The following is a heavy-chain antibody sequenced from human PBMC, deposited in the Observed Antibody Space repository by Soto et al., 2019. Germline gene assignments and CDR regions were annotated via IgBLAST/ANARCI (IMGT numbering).Heavy chain of an antibody. Sequence: QVQLVQSGAEVKKPGSSVKVSCKASGGTFSSYAISWVRQAPGQGLEWMGGIIPIFGTANYAQKFQGRVTITADESTSTAYMEPSSLRSEDTAVYYCASATYCSSTSCYFYYYYYGMDVWGQGTTVTVSS. D-gene: IGHD2-2*01. V-gene: IGHV1-69*01. CDR1: GGTFSSYA. CDR2: IIPIFGTA. CDR3: ASATYCSSTSCYFYYYYYGMDV. J-gene: IGHJ6*02.